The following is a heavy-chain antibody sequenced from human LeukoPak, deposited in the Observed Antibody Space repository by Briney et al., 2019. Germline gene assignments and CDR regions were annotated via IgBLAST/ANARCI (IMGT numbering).Heavy chain of an antibody. CDR3: TRRYYYDSSGKYYFDY. CDR1: GFTFSDYY. V-gene: IGHV3-11*03. CDR2: ISSSSSYT. D-gene: IGHD3-22*01. J-gene: IGHJ4*02. Sequence: GGSLRLSCAASGFTFSDYYMSWIRQAPGKGLEWVSYISSSSSYTNYADSVKGRFTISRDNAKNSLYLQMNSLRAEDTAVYYCTRRYYYDSSGKYYFDYWGQGTLVTVSS.